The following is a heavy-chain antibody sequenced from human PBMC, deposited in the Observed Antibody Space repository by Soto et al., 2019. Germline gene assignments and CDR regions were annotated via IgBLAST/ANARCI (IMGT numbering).Heavy chain of an antibody. CDR3: ARYRREAVAGYTLDN. Sequence: PSETLSLTCTVSGGSISSNYWTWIRQPPGKGLEWIGYVYNSGSTNYNPSLKSRVTISEDTSKSQFTLKVNSMTAADTAVYYCARYRREAVAGYTLDNWGQGILVTVSS. J-gene: IGHJ4*02. V-gene: IGHV4-59*01. CDR1: GGSISSNY. D-gene: IGHD6-13*01. CDR2: VYNSGST.